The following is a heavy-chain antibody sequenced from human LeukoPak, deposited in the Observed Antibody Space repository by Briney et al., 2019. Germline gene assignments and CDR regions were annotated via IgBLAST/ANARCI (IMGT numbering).Heavy chain of an antibody. D-gene: IGHD1-1*01. J-gene: IGHJ4*02. CDR1: GYSISSGHY. V-gene: IGHV4-38-2*02. Sequence: SETLSLTCTVSGYSISSGHYWGWIRQPPGKGLEWIGSMYHSGSTYYNPPLKSRGTISEDTSKNQFSPKLRSVTAADTAVYYCARDRYNWNAADYWGQGTLVTVSS. CDR3: ARDRYNWNAADY. CDR2: MYHSGST.